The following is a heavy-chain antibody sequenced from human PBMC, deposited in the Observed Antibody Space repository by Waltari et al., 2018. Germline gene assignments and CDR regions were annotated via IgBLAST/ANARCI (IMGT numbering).Heavy chain of an antibody. J-gene: IGHJ4*02. Sequence: VQLVESGGGVVQPGRSLRLSCAASGFTFSRYGMHWVRQAPGKGLDWGAVISSDGRDQNSAASVKGRFTISRDNSKNTLYLQINSLRGEDTAVYYCAKDYGELGWGQGTLVTVSS. CDR1: GFTFSRYG. D-gene: IGHD4-17*01. V-gene: IGHV3-30*18. CDR2: ISSDGRDQ. CDR3: AKDYGELG.